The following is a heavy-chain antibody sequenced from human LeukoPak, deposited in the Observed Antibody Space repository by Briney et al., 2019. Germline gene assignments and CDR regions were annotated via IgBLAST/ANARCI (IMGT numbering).Heavy chain of an antibody. Sequence: PGGSLRLSCAASGFTVSGNYMNWLRQAPGKGLEWVAVLYKDGSTYYADSLRGRFTISRDNPKNTVYLQLSSLRAEDTGVYYCARANQYCTSTSCLLNWFDPWGQGTLVTVSS. CDR3: ARANQYCTSTSCLLNWFDP. D-gene: IGHD2-2*01. V-gene: IGHV3-53*01. CDR2: LYKDGST. CDR1: GFTVSGNY. J-gene: IGHJ5*02.